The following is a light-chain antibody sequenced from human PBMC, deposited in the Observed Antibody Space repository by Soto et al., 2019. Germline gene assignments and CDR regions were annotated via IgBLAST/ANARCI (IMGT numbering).Light chain of an antibody. V-gene: IGKV1-5*01. CDR1: QTISTW. CDR2: DAS. Sequence: DIQVTQSPPTLSASVGDRVTITCRASQTISTWMAWYQQKPGKAPKLLVYDASTLQSGVASRFSGSGSGTEFTLTLSSLKPDDAATDYYQQYTNNNYPWMFGQGTKVEI. CDR3: QQYTNNNYPWM. J-gene: IGKJ1*01.